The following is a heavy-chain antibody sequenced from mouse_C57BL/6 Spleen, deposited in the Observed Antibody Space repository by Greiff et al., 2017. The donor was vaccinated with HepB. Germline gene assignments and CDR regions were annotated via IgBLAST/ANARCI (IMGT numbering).Heavy chain of an antibody. CDR3: TRVGYGNYLDY. J-gene: IGHJ2*01. Sequence: EVMLVESGEGLVKPGGSLKLSCAASGFTFSSYAMSWVRQTPEKRLEWVAYISSGGDYIYYADTVKGRFTISRDNARNTLYLQMSSLKSEDTAMYYCTRVGYGNYLDYWGQGTTLTVSS. CDR1: GFTFSSYA. D-gene: IGHD2-10*02. V-gene: IGHV5-9-1*02. CDR2: ISSGGDYI.